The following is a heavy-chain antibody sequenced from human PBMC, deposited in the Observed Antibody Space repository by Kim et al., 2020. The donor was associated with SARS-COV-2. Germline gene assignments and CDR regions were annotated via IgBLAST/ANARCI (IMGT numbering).Heavy chain of an antibody. CDR3: ARDKYVGGYYGSGSYSVGGHYYYGMDV. Sequence: GGSLRLSCAASGFTFSSYSMNWVRQAPGKGLEWVSYISSSSSTIYYADSVKGRFTISRDNAKNSLYLQMNSLRDEDTAVYYCARDKYVGGYYGSGSYSVGGHYYYGMDVWGQGTTVTVSS. J-gene: IGHJ6*02. CDR2: ISSSSSTI. D-gene: IGHD3-10*01. V-gene: IGHV3-48*02. CDR1: GFTFSSYS.